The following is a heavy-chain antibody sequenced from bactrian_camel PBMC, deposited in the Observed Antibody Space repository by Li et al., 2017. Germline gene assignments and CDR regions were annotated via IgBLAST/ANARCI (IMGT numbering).Heavy chain of an antibody. Sequence: VQLVESGGGLVQPEGSLRLSCVASGFTFSSYYMNWVRQGPGKGLEWVSTFNGAGTTAYADSVKGRFTSSRDNAKSTLYLQMNSLTPEDTAMYFCAARTYYYNDFHSWGQGTQVTVS. J-gene: IGHJ6*01. CDR3: AARTYYYNDFHS. V-gene: IGHV3S40*01. CDR2: FNGAGTT. CDR1: GFTFSSYY. D-gene: IGHD2*01.